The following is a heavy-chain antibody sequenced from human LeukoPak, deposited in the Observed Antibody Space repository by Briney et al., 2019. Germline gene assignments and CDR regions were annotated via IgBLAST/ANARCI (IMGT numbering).Heavy chain of an antibody. Sequence: GGSLRLSCAASGFTFSKYSMNWVRQAPGKGLEWVSYISSGSTTKYYADSVKGRFTISRDNSKNSLYLQMNSLRTEDTALYYCAKDLSYSSSWYATGAGMDVWGQGTTVTVSS. CDR3: AKDLSYSSSWYATGAGMDV. D-gene: IGHD6-13*01. CDR2: ISSGSTTK. J-gene: IGHJ6*02. V-gene: IGHV3-48*04. CDR1: GFTFSKYS.